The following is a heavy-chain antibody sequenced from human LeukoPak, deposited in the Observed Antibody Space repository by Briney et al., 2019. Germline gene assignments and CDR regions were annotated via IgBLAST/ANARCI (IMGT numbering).Heavy chain of an antibody. D-gene: IGHD3-22*01. V-gene: IGHV3-30*18. J-gene: IGHJ4*02. CDR1: GFTFSSYG. Sequence: PGGSLRLSCAASGFTFSSYGMHWVRQAPGKGLEWVAVISYDGSNKYYADSVKGRFTISRDNSKNTLYPQMNSLRAEDTAVYYCANENYYDSSGYVDYWGQGTLVTVSS. CDR2: ISYDGSNK. CDR3: ANENYYDSSGYVDY.